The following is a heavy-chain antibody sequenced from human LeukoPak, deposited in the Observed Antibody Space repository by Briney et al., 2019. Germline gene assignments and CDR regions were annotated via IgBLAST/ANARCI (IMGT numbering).Heavy chain of an antibody. V-gene: IGHV3-49*04. CDR3: TRGPYSSSWYGAFDI. CDR1: GFTFSNYA. Sequence: GGSLRLSCAASGFTFSNYAMSWVRQAPGKGLEWVGFIRSKAYGGTTEYAASVKGRFTISRDDSKSIAYLQMNSLKTEDTAVYYCTRGPYSSSWYGAFDIWGQGTMVTVSS. J-gene: IGHJ3*02. CDR2: IRSKAYGGTT. D-gene: IGHD6-13*01.